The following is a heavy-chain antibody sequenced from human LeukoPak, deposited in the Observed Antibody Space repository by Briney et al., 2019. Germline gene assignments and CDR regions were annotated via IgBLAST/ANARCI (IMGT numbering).Heavy chain of an antibody. D-gene: IGHD3-3*01. Sequence: GGSLRLSCAASGFTFSTYAMNWVRQAPGKGLEWVSVISVRGGSTYYADSVKGRFTISRDNSKNTLYLRMNSLRAEDTAVYYCAKDTAGLVLRSPFDYWGQGTLVTVSS. CDR3: AKDTAGLVLRSPFDY. CDR2: ISVRGGST. V-gene: IGHV3-23*01. J-gene: IGHJ4*02. CDR1: GFTFSTYA.